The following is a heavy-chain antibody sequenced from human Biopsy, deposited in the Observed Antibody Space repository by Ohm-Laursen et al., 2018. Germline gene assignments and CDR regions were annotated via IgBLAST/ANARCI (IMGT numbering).Heavy chain of an antibody. J-gene: IGHJ4*02. CDR1: GGSISGYH. Sequence: SETLSLTCTVSGGSISGYHWSWIRKSPGKGLEWLAYISYTGGITSNLSLNGRATMSLDTSKNQFSLGLIYVTAADTAVYYCARMPHFDYWGQGILVTVSS. CDR2: ISYTGGI. V-gene: IGHV4-59*01. D-gene: IGHD2-2*01. CDR3: ARMPHFDY.